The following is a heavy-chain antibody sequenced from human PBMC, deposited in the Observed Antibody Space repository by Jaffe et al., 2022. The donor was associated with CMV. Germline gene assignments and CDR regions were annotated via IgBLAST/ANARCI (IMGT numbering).Heavy chain of an antibody. D-gene: IGHD2-15*01. CDR3: ARVGLGSSILIQAFDI. CDR1: GGSIRSYY. Sequence: QVQVQESGPGLLNPSETLSLTCTVSGGSIRSYYWSWIRQPPGKGLEWIGNIDNSGSTKYNPSLKSRVTISVDTSKNQFSLKLNSVTAADTAVYYCARVGLGSSILIQAFDIWGQGTVVTVSS. J-gene: IGHJ3*02. CDR2: IDNSGST. V-gene: IGHV4-59*01.